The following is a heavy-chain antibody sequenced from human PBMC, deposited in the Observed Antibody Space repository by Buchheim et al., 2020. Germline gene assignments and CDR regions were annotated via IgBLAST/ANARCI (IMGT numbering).Heavy chain of an antibody. CDR2: INPSGGST. CDR1: GYTFTSYY. J-gene: IGHJ6*02. Sequence: QVQLVQSGAEVKKPGASVKVSCKASGYTFTSYYMHWVRQAPGQGLEWMGIINPSGGSTSYAQKFQARVTMTRDTSTSTVYMELSSLRSEDTAVYYCARDGHSGYEYYYYGMDVWGQGTT. V-gene: IGHV1-46*03. D-gene: IGHD5-12*01. CDR3: ARDGHSGYEYYYYGMDV.